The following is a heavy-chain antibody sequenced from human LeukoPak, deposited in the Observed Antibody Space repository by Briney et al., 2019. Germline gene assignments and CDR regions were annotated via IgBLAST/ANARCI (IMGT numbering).Heavy chain of an antibody. CDR1: GYTFTGYY. D-gene: IGHD3-3*01. Sequence: APVKVSCKASGYTFTGYYMHWVRQAPGQGLEWMGWINPNSGGTNHAQKFQGRVTMTRDTSISTAYMELSRLRSDDTAVYYCARELIDCSSTSCFYYDFWSGYWSNDYYFDYWGQGTLVTVSS. V-gene: IGHV1-2*02. CDR2: INPNSGGT. J-gene: IGHJ4*02. CDR3: ARELIDCSSTSCFYYDFWSGYWSNDYYFDY.